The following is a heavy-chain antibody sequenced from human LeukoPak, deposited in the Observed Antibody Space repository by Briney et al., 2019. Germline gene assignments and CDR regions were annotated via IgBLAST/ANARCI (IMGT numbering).Heavy chain of an antibody. Sequence: ASVKVSCKASGYTFTSHHMYWVRQAPGQGLEWMGWINPNSGGTNFVQKFQGRVTMTRDTSISTAYMELSSLRSDDTAVYYCALSTVATEAFDIWGLGTMVTVSS. CDR1: GYTFTSHH. CDR2: INPNSGGT. V-gene: IGHV1-2*02. D-gene: IGHD4-17*01. CDR3: ALSTVATEAFDI. J-gene: IGHJ3*02.